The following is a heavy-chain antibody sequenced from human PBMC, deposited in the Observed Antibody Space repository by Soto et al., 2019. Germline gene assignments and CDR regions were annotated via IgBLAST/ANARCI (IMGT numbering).Heavy chain of an antibody. J-gene: IGHJ6*02. D-gene: IGHD3-22*01. CDR2: IWYDGSNK. CDR3: ARDLTTEPYYYYYGMDV. CDR1: GCTFSSYG. V-gene: IGHV3-33*01. Sequence: QVQLVESGGAVVQPGRSLRLSCAASGCTFSSYGMHWVRQAPGKGLVWVAVIWYDGSNKYYADSVKGRFTISRDNSKNTLYLQMNSLRAEDPAVYYCARDLTTEPYYYYYGMDVWGQGTTVTVSS.